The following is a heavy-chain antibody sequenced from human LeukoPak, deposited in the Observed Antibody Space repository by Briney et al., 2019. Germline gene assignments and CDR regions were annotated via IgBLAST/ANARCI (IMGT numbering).Heavy chain of an antibody. Sequence: PGGSLRLSCAATGFTFSSFTMNWVRQAPGKGLEWVSYISSSGSTIYYAGSVKGRFTISRDNAKNSLYLQMNSLRAEDTAVYYCARVTPAATWFDPWGQGTLVTVSS. CDR2: ISSSGSTI. J-gene: IGHJ5*02. V-gene: IGHV3-48*03. CDR3: ARVTPAATWFDP. CDR1: GFTFSSFT. D-gene: IGHD2-2*01.